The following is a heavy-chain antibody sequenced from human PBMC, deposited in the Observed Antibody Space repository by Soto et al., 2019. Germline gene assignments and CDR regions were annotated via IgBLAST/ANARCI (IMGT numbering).Heavy chain of an antibody. J-gene: IGHJ4*02. CDR2: ISGSGGST. CDR1: GFTFSSYA. D-gene: IGHD6-13*01. V-gene: IGHV3-23*01. CDR3: AKDSDVIAAGTTTIDFDY. Sequence: EVQLLESGGGLVQPGGSLRLSCAASGFTFSSYAMSWVRQAPGKGLEWVSAISGSGGSTYYADSVKGRFTISRDNSKNTLYLQMNSLRAEDTAVYYCAKDSDVIAAGTTTIDFDYWGQGTLVTVSS.